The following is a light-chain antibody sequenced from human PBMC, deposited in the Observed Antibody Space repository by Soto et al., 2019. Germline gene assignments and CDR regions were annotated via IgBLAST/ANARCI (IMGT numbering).Light chain of an antibody. J-gene: IGKJ1*01. CDR1: QSVSSN. CDR2: DAS. CDR3: QQYNSWPET. V-gene: IGKV3-15*01. Sequence: EIVRTQSPVTLSVSPGERTTLSCMASQSVSSNLVWYQQRPGQSRRLLIYDASTRATGIPLRFSGSGSGTEFTITISSLQSEDFAVYYCQQYNSWPETFGQGTKVDIK.